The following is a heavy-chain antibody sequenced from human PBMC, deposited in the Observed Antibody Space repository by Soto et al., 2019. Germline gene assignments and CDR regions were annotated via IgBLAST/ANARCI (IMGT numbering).Heavy chain of an antibody. J-gene: IGHJ4*02. D-gene: IGHD3-22*01. CDR1: GFTFSSYS. CDR2: ISSSSSTI. CDR3: PREFDSKHDAFDY. Sequence: PGGSLRLSCAASGFTFSSYSMNWVRQAPGKGLEWVSYISSSSSTIYYADSVKGRFTISRDNAKNSLYLQMNSLRVEDTAVYYCPREFDSKHDAFDYWGQGTLVTVSS. V-gene: IGHV3-48*01.